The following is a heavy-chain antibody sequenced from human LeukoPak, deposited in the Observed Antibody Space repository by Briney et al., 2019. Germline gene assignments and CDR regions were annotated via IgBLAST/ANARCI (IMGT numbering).Heavy chain of an antibody. Sequence: SETLSLTCAVYGGSFSGYYWSWIRQPPGKGLEWIGEINHSGSTNYNPSLKSRVTISVDTSKNQFSLKLSSVTAADTAVYYCARGIGARYSSGGSCYSGFDYWGQGTLVTVSS. CDR1: GGSFSGYY. D-gene: IGHD2-15*01. J-gene: IGHJ4*02. CDR2: INHSGST. V-gene: IGHV4-34*01. CDR3: ARGIGARYSSGGSCYSGFDY.